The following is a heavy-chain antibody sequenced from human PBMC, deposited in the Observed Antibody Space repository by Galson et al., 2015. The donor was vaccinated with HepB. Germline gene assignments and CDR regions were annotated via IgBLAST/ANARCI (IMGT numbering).Heavy chain of an antibody. J-gene: IGHJ4*02. V-gene: IGHV3-30*03. CDR3: AREDNWNYWVY. CDR1: GFTLANYG. D-gene: IGHD1-7*01. CDR2: IPSDGSDQ. Sequence: TLRLCCAASGFTLANYGIHWVRPAPVTGLAWVAIIPSDGSDQKYADSVKGRFTVSRDNSKNTLYLQLHSVRTEDTAVYYCAREDNWNYWVYWGQGTLVTVSS.